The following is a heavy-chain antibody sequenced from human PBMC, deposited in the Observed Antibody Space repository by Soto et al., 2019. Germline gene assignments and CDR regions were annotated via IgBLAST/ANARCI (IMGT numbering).Heavy chain of an antibody. CDR2: INANSGDT. J-gene: IGHJ4*02. CDR3: ARQLDTTMVTDY. D-gene: IGHD5-18*01. CDR1: GYTFIDYF. V-gene: IGHV1-2*02. Sequence: ASVKVSCKXSGYTFIDYFMHWVRQAPGQGLEWMGWINANSGDTSYAQNFQGRVTMTRDASVSTIYMDFSRLRSDDTAVYYCARQLDTTMVTDYWGQGTLVTVSS.